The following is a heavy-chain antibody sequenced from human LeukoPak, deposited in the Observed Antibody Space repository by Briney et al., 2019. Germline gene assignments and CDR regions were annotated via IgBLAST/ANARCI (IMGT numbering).Heavy chain of an antibody. CDR3: AVLPLWFGESMDDY. CDR2: INHSRST. Sequence: PSETLSLTCAVYGGSFSGYYWRWIRQPPGKGLEWVGEINHSRSTNYNPSLKSRVTISVDTSKNQFSLKLISVTAADTAVYYCAVLPLWFGESMDDYWGQGTLVTVSS. J-gene: IGHJ4*02. CDR1: GGSFSGYY. V-gene: IGHV4-34*01. D-gene: IGHD3-10*01.